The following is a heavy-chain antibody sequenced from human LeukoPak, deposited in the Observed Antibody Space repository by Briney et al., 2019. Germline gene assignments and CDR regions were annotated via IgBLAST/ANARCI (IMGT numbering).Heavy chain of an antibody. V-gene: IGHV3-23*01. Sequence: SGGSLRLSCAASGFTFSSYAVSWVRQAPGKGLEWVSSISGSGGSTYYADSVKGRFTISRDNSKNTLYLQMNSLRAEDTAVYYCANARSSSFFDYWGQGTLVTVSS. J-gene: IGHJ4*02. D-gene: IGHD3-3*01. CDR1: GFTFSSYA. CDR2: ISGSGGST. CDR3: ANARSSSFFDY.